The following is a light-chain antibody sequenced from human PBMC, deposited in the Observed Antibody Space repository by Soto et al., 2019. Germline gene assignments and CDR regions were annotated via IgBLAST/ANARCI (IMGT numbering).Light chain of an antibody. CDR2: DAS. CDR3: QQYNSYSSYT. Sequence: DIQMPQSPSTLSASVGDRVTITCRASQSISSWLAWYQQKPGKAPKLLIYDASSLESGVPSRFSGSGSGTEFTLTISSLQPDDFATYNCQQYNSYSSYTFGQGTKLEIK. V-gene: IGKV1-5*01. J-gene: IGKJ2*01. CDR1: QSISSW.